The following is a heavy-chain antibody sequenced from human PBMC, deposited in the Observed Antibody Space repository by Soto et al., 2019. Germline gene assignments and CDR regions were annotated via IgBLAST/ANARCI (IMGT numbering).Heavy chain of an antibody. J-gene: IGHJ4*02. CDR1: GGSISSGDNF. V-gene: IGHV4-30-4*01. CDR3: ARDTGTYPYYFDY. Sequence: QVQLQESGPGLVKPSQTLSLTCTVSGGSISSGDNFWNWIRQSPGKGLEWIGYIHHSGSTYYNPSLKSRLTISVDTSKKQISLKLNSVTAADTAVYYCARDTGTYPYYFDYWGQGTLVTVSS. CDR2: IHHSGST. D-gene: IGHD1-26*01.